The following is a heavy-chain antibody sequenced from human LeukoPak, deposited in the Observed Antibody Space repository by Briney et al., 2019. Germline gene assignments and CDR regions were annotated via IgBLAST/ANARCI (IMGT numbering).Heavy chain of an antibody. CDR3: ARGGGYSGSYRKFDY. CDR2: IYHSGST. V-gene: IGHV4-38-2*02. CDR1: GYSISRGYY. J-gene: IGHJ4*02. Sequence: SETLSLTCTVSGYSISRGYYWGWIRQPPGKGLEWIGCIYHSGSTYYNPSLKSRVTISVETSKNQFSLRLSSVTAADTAVYYCARGGGYSGSYRKFDYWGQGTLVTVSS. D-gene: IGHD1-26*01.